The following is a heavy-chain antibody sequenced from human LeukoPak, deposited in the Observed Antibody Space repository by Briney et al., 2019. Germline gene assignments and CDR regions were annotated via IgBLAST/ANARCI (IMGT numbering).Heavy chain of an antibody. CDR3: AKDKSEMESITRAFDF. Sequence: GGSLRLSCAASGFTFSSYAMSWVRQAPGKGLEWVSAISGSGHSTYYAESVKGRFTISRDNSKNTLFRQMNSLRAEDTAVYYCAKDKSEMESITRAFDFWGQGTMVTVSS. V-gene: IGHV3-23*01. J-gene: IGHJ3*01. CDR1: GFTFSSYA. CDR2: ISGSGHST. D-gene: IGHD5-24*01.